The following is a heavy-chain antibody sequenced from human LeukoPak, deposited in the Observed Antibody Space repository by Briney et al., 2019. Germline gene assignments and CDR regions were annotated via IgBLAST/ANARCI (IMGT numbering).Heavy chain of an antibody. J-gene: IGHJ4*02. CDR1: GGSISSGGYY. Sequence: SETLSLTCTFSGGSISSGGYYWSWIRQHPGKGLEWIGYIYYSGSTYYNPSLKSRVSMSVDTSKNQFSLKLSSVTAADTAVYYCARHAGGISATGTRPFDYWGQGTLVTVSS. D-gene: IGHD6-13*01. V-gene: IGHV4-39*01. CDR2: IYYSGST. CDR3: ARHAGGISATGTRPFDY.